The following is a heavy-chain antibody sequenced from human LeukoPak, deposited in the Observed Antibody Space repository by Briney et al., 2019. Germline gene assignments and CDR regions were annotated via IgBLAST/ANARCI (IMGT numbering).Heavy chain of an antibody. Sequence: GGSLRLSCAASGFTVSSNYMSWVRQAPGKGLKWVSVIYSGGSTYYADSVKGRFTISRDNSKNTLYLQMNSLRAEDTAVYYCARGPSIAAAGTTFPFDYWGQGTLVTVSS. CDR3: ARGPSIAAAGTTFPFDY. V-gene: IGHV3-53*01. J-gene: IGHJ4*02. D-gene: IGHD6-13*01. CDR1: GFTVSSNY. CDR2: IYSGGST.